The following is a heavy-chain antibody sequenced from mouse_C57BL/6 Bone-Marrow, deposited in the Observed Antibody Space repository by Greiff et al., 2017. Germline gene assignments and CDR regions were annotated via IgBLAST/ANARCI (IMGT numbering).Heavy chain of an antibody. V-gene: IGHV1-64*01. CDR2: INPSSGST. Sequence: QVQLQQPGAELVKPGASVKLSCKASGYTFTSYWMHWVKQRPGQGLEWIGMINPSSGSTNSNEKFKSKATLTVDKSSSTAYMQLSSRTSEDSAVYYCARSIRIRYYFDVWGQGTTLTVSS. D-gene: IGHD2-12*01. CDR3: ARSIRIRYYFDV. CDR1: GYTFTSYW. J-gene: IGHJ2*01.